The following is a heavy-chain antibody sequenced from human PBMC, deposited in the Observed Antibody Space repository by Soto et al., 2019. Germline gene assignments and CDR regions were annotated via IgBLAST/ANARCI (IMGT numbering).Heavy chain of an antibody. CDR3: ASDATGGMDV. CDR1: GDSITSGGKA. CDR2: IHSSGSP. V-gene: IGHV4-31*03. Sequence: QVQLQESGPGLVKPSQTLSLTCTVSGDSITSGGKAWTWIRQRPGKGLEWIGYIHSSGSPYYNLSLKSRVSVSRDTSKNQFSLNLSSVTAADTAVYYCASDATGGMDVWGQGTAVTVSS. J-gene: IGHJ6*02.